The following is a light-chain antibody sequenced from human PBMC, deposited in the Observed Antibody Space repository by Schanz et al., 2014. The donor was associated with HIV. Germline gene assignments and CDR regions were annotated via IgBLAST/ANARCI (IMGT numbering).Light chain of an antibody. V-gene: IGKV1-39*01. CDR2: ATS. CDR1: QIIAGS. J-gene: IGKJ1*01. Sequence: DIQMTQSPSSLSASVGDRVTVTCRASQIIAGSLNWYQQEPGKAPKLLIYATSTLQIGVPSRFSGSGSGTDFTLTISRLQPEDFATYYCQQTYSLPVTFGQGTKVEIK. CDR3: QQTYSLPVT.